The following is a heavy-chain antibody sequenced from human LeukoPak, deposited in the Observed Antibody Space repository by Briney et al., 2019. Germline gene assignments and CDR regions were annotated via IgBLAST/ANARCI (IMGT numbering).Heavy chain of an antibody. CDR1: GGTFSSYA. D-gene: IGHD3-22*01. CDR3: AKDTDLLYYDSRAYATGFDC. CDR2: IIPIFGTA. V-gene: IGHV1-69*13. Sequence: VASVKVSCKASGGTFSSYAISWVRQAPGQGLEWMGGIIPIFGTANYAQKFQGRVTITADESTSTAYMELSSLRSEDTAVYYCAKDTDLLYYDSRAYATGFDCWGQGTLVTVSS. J-gene: IGHJ4*02.